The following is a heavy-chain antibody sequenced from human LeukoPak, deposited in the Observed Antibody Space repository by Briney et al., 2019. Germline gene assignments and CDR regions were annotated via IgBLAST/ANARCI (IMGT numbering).Heavy chain of an antibody. V-gene: IGHV3-48*03. CDR2: ISSSGSTI. J-gene: IGHJ4*02. D-gene: IGHD3-22*01. CDR3: ARDNYDSSGPYYFDY. Sequence: GGSLRLSCAASGFTFSTYEMTWVRQSLGKGLEWVSYISSSGSTIYYADSVKGRFTISRDNARNSLYLQMNSLRAEDTAVYYCARDNYDSSGPYYFDYWGQGTLVTVSS. CDR1: GFTFSTYE.